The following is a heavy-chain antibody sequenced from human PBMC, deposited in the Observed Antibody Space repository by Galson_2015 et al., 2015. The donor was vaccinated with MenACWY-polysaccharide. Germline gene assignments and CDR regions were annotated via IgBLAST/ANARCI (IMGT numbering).Heavy chain of an antibody. CDR3: ARFANYDFCSGDNSLY. CDR1: GYSFTSYW. V-gene: IGHV5-51*03. D-gene: IGHD3-3*01. J-gene: IGHJ4*03. Sequence: QSGAEVKKPGESLTISCKGSGYSFTSYWIGWVRQMPGKGLEWMGIIYPGDSDTRYSPSFQGQVTISAVKSISTAYLQWSSLKASLAAIYYCARFANYDFCSGDNSLYWGHGTLVTVSS. CDR2: IYPGDSDT.